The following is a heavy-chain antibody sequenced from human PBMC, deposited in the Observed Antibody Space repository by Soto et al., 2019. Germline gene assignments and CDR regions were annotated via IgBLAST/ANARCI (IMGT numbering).Heavy chain of an antibody. CDR2: IWHDGSSV. CDR1: PVTFSYDG. J-gene: IGHJ4*02. V-gene: IGHV3-33*01. CDR3: ARDTRLAVADVGAFDS. D-gene: IGHD6-19*01. Sequence: GGSLRLSCVASPVTFSYDGMHWVRQAPGKGLEWVAVIWHDGSSVYYADSVNGRFTISRDNSKNTLYLQMNSLRDEDTAVYFCARDTRLAVADVGAFDSWGQGTLVTVSS.